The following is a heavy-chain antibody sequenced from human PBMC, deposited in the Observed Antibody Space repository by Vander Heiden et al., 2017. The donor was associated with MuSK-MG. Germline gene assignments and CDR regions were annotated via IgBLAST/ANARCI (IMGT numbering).Heavy chain of an antibody. J-gene: IGHJ6*03. V-gene: IGHV1-69*01. CDR1: GGTFSSYA. CDR3: ARRAYCGGDCSAYYYYYYMDV. Sequence: QVQLVQSGAEVKKPGSSVKVSCKASGGTFSSYAISWVRQAPGQGLEWRGGIIPIFGTANYAQKFQGRVTITADESTSTAYMELSSLRSEDTAVYYCARRAYCGGDCSAYYYYYYMDVWGKGTTVTVSS. CDR2: IIPIFGTA. D-gene: IGHD2-21*01.